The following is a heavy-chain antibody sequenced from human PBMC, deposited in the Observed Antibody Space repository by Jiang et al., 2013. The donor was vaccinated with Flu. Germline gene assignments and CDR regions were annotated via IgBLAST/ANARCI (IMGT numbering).Heavy chain of an antibody. CDR2: ISFSGSS. J-gene: IGHJ4*02. V-gene: IGHV4-31*02. Sequence: GSGLVKPSETLSLTCSVTGAFISSGGYYWTWIRQHPGKGLEWIGYISFSGSSYSNPSLESRLSLSVDTSKNQFSLRLSSVAAADTAVYYCARVGSLAFDYWGQGIRVTVSS. CDR3: ARVGSLAFDY. D-gene: IGHD3-16*01. CDR1: GAFISSGGYY.